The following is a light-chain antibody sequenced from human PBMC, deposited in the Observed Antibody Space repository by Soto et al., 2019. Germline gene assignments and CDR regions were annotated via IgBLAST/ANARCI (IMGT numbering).Light chain of an antibody. V-gene: IGKV3-20*01. Sequence: EIMLTQSPGTLSWSPGERGTFSCSASQSLRGGSLAWFQQKPVQTPRLRIYSASNQATDIPDKFSGSRSGTDFTLPISRLEHEDFVVYYCQQNGSLPLTVAQRTRLEL. J-gene: IGKJ5*01. CDR1: QSLRGGS. CDR3: QQNGSLPLT. CDR2: SAS.